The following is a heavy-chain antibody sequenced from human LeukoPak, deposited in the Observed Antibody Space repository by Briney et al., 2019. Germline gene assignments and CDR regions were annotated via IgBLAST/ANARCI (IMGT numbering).Heavy chain of an antibody. V-gene: IGHV4-59*01. CDR3: AKDRSINAFDI. Sequence: SETLSLTCTVSGGSIGADHWSWIRQPPGKGPEWIGYMSPSGSTNYNPSLKNRGTISRDTSKNQFFLKLSAVTAADTAVYYCAKDRSINAFDIWGQGTVVTVSA. J-gene: IGHJ3*02. D-gene: IGHD2-21*01. CDR1: GGSIGADH. CDR2: MSPSGST.